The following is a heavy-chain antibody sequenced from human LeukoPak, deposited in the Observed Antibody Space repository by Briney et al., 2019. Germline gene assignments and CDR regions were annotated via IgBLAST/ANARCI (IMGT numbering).Heavy chain of an antibody. CDR2: LSTDCSTI. D-gene: IGHD2-2*01. J-gene: IGHJ4*02. Sequence: GGSLRLSCAASGFTFSTYSMNWVSQAPAKGLVWVSYLSTDCSTINYADSVQGRFTISRDNAKSSLPLQMSSLTAEDTALYYFARAPAPRHCTSTSCPRGPFDYWGQGTLVTVSS. V-gene: IGHV3-48*01. CDR3: ARAPAPRHCTSTSCPRGPFDY. CDR1: GFTFSTYS.